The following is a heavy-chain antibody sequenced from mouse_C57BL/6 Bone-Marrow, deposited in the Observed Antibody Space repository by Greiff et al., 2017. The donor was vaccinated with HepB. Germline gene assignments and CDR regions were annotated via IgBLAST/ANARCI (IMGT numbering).Heavy chain of an antibody. CDR2: IYPGSGNT. CDR1: GYTFTDYY. CDR3: AREEVDY. D-gene: IGHD2-14*01. Sequence: QVQLKESGAELVRPGASVKLSCKASGYTFTDYYINWVKQRPGQGLEWIARIYPGSGNTYYNEKFKGKATLTAEKSSSTAYMQLSSLTSEDSAVYFCAREEVDYWGQGTTLTVSS. J-gene: IGHJ2*01. V-gene: IGHV1-76*01.